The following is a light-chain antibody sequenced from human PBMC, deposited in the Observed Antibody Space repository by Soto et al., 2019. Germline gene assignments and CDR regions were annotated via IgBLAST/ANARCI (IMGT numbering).Light chain of an antibody. Sequence: DIQMTQSPSSVSASVGDRVTITCRASQGISSWIAWYQQKPGKAPKLLIYGESSLQSRVPARFSGSGSGTDFTLTISSLQPEDFATYYCQQANSFPLTFGGGTKVEIK. CDR1: QGISSW. CDR3: QQANSFPLT. CDR2: GES. J-gene: IGKJ4*02. V-gene: IGKV1-12*01.